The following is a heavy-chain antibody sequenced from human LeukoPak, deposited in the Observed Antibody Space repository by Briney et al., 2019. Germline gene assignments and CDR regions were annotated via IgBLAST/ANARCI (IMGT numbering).Heavy chain of an antibody. V-gene: IGHV3-66*02. CDR1: GFTVSNKY. CDR2: IYSGDPT. Sequence: PGGSLRLSCAASGFTVSNKYMSWARQAPGKGPEWVAMIYSGDPTHYADSVKGRFSISRDNSKNTLYLQMNGLRVEDTAVYYCARGFEAGNWFDPWGQGTLVTVSS. CDR3: ARGFEAGNWFDP. D-gene: IGHD1-14*01. J-gene: IGHJ5*02.